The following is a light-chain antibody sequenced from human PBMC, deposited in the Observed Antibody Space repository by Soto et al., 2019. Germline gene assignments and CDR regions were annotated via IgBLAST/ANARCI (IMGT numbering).Light chain of an antibody. Sequence: DIQITQSPSSLSASVGDRFTITCQASQDITNFLNWYQQKPGKAPKILISDASNLETGVPSRFSGSGAGTDCTLTIGSLQPEDFATDYCQQYDNLTITFGQGTRLEIK. CDR1: QDITNF. V-gene: IGKV1-33*01. CDR2: DAS. J-gene: IGKJ5*01. CDR3: QQYDNLTIT.